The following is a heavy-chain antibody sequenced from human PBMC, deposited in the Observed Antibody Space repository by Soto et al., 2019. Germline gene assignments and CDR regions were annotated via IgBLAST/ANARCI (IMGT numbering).Heavy chain of an antibody. J-gene: IGHJ6*02. CDR2: ISGSGGST. CDR1: GFTFSSYA. V-gene: IGHV3-23*01. Sequence: EVQLLESGGGLVQPGGSLRLSCAASGFTFSSYAMSWVRQAPGKGLEWVSAISGSGGSTYYADSVKGRFTISRDNSKNTLYLQMNSLRAEDTAVYYCAKIPAVVPAAMGYYYYGMDVWGQGTTVTVSS. D-gene: IGHD2-2*01. CDR3: AKIPAVVPAAMGYYYYGMDV.